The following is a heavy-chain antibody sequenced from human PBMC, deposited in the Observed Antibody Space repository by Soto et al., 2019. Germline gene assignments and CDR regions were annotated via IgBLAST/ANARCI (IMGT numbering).Heavy chain of an antibody. CDR2: IYYSGST. V-gene: IGHV4-31*03. J-gene: IGHJ5*02. D-gene: IGHD2-8*02. CDR3: ARVWSRSFDP. CDR1: GGSISSGGYY. Sequence: PSETLSLTCTVSGGSISSGGYYWSWIRQHPGKGLEWIGYIYYSGSTYHNPSLKSRVTISVDTSKNQFSLKLSSVTAADTAVYYCARVWSRSFDPWGQGTLVTVSS.